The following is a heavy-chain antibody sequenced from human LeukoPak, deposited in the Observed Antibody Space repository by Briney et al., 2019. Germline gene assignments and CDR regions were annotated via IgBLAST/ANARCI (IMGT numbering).Heavy chain of an antibody. J-gene: IGHJ4*02. CDR3: ASPREQWLVFDY. D-gene: IGHD6-19*01. CDR2: IYYSGST. CDR1: GGSISSYY. Sequence: SGTLSLTCTVSGGSISSYYWSWIRQPPGKGLEWIGYIYYSGSTNYNPSLKSRVTISVDTSKNQFSLKLSSVTAADTAVYYCASPREQWLVFDYWGQGTLVTVSS. V-gene: IGHV4-59*12.